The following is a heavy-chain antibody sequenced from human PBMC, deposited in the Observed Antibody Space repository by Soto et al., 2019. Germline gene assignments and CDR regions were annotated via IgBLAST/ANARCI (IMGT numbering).Heavy chain of an antibody. CDR3: ARDTTYLHDDWFDP. J-gene: IGHJ5*02. D-gene: IGHD2-2*01. CDR2: TSYGGST. Sequence: SETLSLTCAVSGGSISDYFWSWVRQPPGKGLEWIGHTSYGGSTNYNPSLSSRVFISIDMSKNQVSLRLSSLTGADTAVYYCARDTTYLHDDWFDPWGQGTLVTVSS. V-gene: IGHV4-59*01. CDR1: GGSISDYF.